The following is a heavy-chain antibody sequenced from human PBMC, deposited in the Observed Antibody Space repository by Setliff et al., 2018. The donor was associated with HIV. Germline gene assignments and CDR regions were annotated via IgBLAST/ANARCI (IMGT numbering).Heavy chain of an antibody. CDR1: GFTFSKSA. D-gene: IGHD3-16*01. CDR2: INAANGHA. V-gene: IGHV1-3*01. Sequence: ASVKVSCKASGFTFSKSAIHWVRQAPGQRLELMAWINAANGHAKYSQKFQGRVTITRDTSATIAYMEMSSLSSEDKGIYFCANGGSGGQFDHWGQGTLVTVSS. J-gene: IGHJ4*02. CDR3: ANGGSGGQFDH.